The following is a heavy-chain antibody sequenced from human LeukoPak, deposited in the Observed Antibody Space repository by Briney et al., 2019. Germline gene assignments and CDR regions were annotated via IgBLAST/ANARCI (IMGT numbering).Heavy chain of an antibody. CDR2: IIPILGIA. V-gene: IGHV1-69*04. J-gene: IGHJ3*02. Sequence: GSSVKVSCKASGGTFSSYAISWVRQAPGQGLEWMGRIIPILGIANYAQKFQGRVTITADKSTSTAYMELSSLRSEDTAVYYCARVEMASYDAFDIWGQGTMVTVSS. CDR1: GGTFSSYA. D-gene: IGHD5-12*01. CDR3: ARVEMASYDAFDI.